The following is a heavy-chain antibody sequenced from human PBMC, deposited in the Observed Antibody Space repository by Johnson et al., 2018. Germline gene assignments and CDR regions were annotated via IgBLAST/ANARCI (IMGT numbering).Heavy chain of an antibody. CDR1: GFTFGNYA. CDR3: AKERQFGEINPMDV. D-gene: IGHD3-10*01. J-gene: IGHJ6*02. Sequence: VQLQESGGGLVQPGRSLTLSCAASGFTFGNYAMHWDRQAPGKGLEWVSGISWSSGNIGYADSVQGRFTISRDNAKNSLYLQMSTLRPEDTALYYCAKERQFGEINPMDVWGQGTTVTVSS. CDR2: ISWSSGNI. V-gene: IGHV3-9*01.